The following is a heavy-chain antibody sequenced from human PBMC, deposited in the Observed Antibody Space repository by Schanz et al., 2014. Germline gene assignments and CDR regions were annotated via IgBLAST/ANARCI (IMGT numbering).Heavy chain of an antibody. J-gene: IGHJ5*01. CDR2: INTGGDST. Sequence: EVKLLESGGTLVRPGGSLRLSCAASGFTFSTYAMAWVRQAPGKGLEWVSSINTGGDSTYYADSVKGRFTISRDNSRDTVYLHMNSLRADDAAMYYCARCFLSRGVILDTWGQGTLVTVSS. D-gene: IGHD3-10*01. CDR1: GFTFSTYA. V-gene: IGHV3-23*01. CDR3: ARCFLSRGVILDT.